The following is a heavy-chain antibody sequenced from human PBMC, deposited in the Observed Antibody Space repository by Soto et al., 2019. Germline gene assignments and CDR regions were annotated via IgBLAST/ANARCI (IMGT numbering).Heavy chain of an antibody. CDR1: GFTFDDYT. CDR2: ISWDGGST. D-gene: IGHD6-6*01. V-gene: IGHV3-43*01. Sequence: EVQLVESGGVVVQPGGSLRLSCAASGFTFDDYTMHWVRQAPGKGLEWVSLISWDGGSTYYADSVKGRFTISRDNSKNSLYLQMNSLRTEDTALYYCAKDPGPLYSSSSRSRTAYYYGMGVWGQGTTVTVSS. J-gene: IGHJ6*02. CDR3: AKDPGPLYSSSSRSRTAYYYGMGV.